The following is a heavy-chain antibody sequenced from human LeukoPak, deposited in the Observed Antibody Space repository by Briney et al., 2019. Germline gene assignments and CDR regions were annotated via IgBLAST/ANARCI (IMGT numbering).Heavy chain of an antibody. Sequence: GGSLRLSCAASGFTFSSYAMHWVRQAPGKGLEGVAVISYDGSNKYYADSVKGRFTISRDNSKNTLYLQMNSLRAEDTAVYYCARDGIVVVPATPYYFDYWGQGTLVTVSS. V-gene: IGHV3-30-3*01. D-gene: IGHD2-2*01. CDR3: ARDGIVVVPATPYYFDY. CDR2: ISYDGSNK. J-gene: IGHJ4*02. CDR1: GFTFSSYA.